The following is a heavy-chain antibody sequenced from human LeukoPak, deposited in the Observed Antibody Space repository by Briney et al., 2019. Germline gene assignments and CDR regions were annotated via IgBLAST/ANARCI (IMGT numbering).Heavy chain of an antibody. CDR1: GYTFTSYC. V-gene: IGHV1-46*01. J-gene: IGHJ4*02. Sequence: ASVKVSCKASGYTFTSYCMHWVRQAPGQGLEWMGIINPSGGSTSYAQKFQGRVTMTRDTSTSTVCMELSSLRSEDTAVYYCARDLGQWLAAYYFDYWGQGTLVTVSS. CDR2: INPSGGST. CDR3: ARDLGQWLAAYYFDY. D-gene: IGHD6-19*01.